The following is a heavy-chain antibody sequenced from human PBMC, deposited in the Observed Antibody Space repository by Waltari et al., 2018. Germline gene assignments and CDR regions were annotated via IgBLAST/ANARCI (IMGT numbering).Heavy chain of an antibody. CDR2: AYFSGTT. Sequence: QVQLQESGPGLVKPSETLSLTCTVSTGSINNFYWSWIRQPPGKGLELIGYAYFSGTTTYNPSLKSRVTISVDTSKNQFSLKLTSVTAADTATYYCARGGLRYYDSGSQPYNWFGPWGQGIMVSVSS. J-gene: IGHJ5*02. CDR1: TGSINNFY. CDR3: ARGGLRYYDSGSQPYNWFGP. V-gene: IGHV4-59*01. D-gene: IGHD3-10*01.